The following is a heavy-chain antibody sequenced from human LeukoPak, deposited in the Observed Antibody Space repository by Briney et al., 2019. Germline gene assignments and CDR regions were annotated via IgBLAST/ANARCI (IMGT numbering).Heavy chain of an antibody. CDR2: IYNSRSS. CDR1: GDSISSYY. D-gene: IGHD2-8*01. Sequence: SETLSLTCTVSGDSISSYYWSWVRQPPGKGLEWIGEIYNSRSSNYNPSLNSGVTISLDTTKNQLSLKLSSVTAADTAVYYCARMYDSGSKYYYMDVWGKGTTVTVSS. CDR3: ARMYDSGSKYYYMDV. V-gene: IGHV4-59*01. J-gene: IGHJ6*03.